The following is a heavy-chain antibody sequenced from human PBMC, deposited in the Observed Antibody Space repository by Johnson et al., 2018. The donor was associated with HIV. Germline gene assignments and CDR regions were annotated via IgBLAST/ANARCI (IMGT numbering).Heavy chain of an antibody. D-gene: IGHD5-18*01. Sequence: QVQLVESGGGVVQPGRSLKVSCAASGFSFSNYGMHWVRQAPGKGLEWVAVIWFDGSIKHYADSVKGRFTISRDNSKNTLYLQMNSLRAEDTAVYYCASEYSYGSHDAFDIWGQGTMVTVSS. CDR1: GFSFSNYG. J-gene: IGHJ3*02. CDR3: ASEYSYGSHDAFDI. CDR2: IWFDGSIK. V-gene: IGHV3-33*01.